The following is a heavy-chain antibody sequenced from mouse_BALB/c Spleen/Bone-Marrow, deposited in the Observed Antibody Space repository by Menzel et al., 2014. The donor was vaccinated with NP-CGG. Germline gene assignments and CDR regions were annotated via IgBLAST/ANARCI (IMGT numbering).Heavy chain of an antibody. D-gene: IGHD1-1*01. Sequence: EVKVVESGPELVKPGASMEISCKASGYSFTGYTMNWVKQSHGKNLEWIGLINPYNGGTNYNQKFKDKATLTVDKSSSTAYMELLSLTSEDSAVYYCAREATTGYYFDYWGQGTTLTVSS. J-gene: IGHJ2*01. V-gene: IGHV1-26*01. CDR1: GYSFTGYT. CDR2: INPYNGGT. CDR3: AREATTGYYFDY.